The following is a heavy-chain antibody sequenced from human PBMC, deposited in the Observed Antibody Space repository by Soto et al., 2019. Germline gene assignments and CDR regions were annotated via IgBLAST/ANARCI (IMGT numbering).Heavy chain of an antibody. J-gene: IGHJ4*02. CDR2: ISGSGGST. CDR3: AKPAVVTRGFDY. D-gene: IGHD2-21*02. V-gene: IGHV3-23*01. Sequence: LRLSCAASGFTFSSYAMSWVPQAPGTGLEWVSAISGSGGSTYYADSVKGRFTISRDNSKNTLYLQMNSLRAEDTAVYYCAKPAVVTRGFDYWGQGTLVTVSS. CDR1: GFTFSSYA.